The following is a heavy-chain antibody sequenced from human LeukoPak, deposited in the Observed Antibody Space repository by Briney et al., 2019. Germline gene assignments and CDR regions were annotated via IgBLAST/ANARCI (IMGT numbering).Heavy chain of an antibody. J-gene: IGHJ4*02. V-gene: IGHV1-8*01. CDR2: MNPNSGNT. CDR1: GYTFTSYD. D-gene: IGHD3-3*01. CDR3: ARVILGGYESYDFWSGYHPMGY. Sequence: AASVKVSCKASGYTFTSYDINWVRQATGQGLEWMEWMNPNSGNTGYAQKFQGRVAMTRNTSISTAYMELSSLRSEDTAVYYCARVILGGYESYDFWSGYHPMGYWGQGTLVTVSS.